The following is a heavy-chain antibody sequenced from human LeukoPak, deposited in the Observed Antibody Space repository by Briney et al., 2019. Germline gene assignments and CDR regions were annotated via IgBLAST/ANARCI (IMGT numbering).Heavy chain of an antibody. CDR1: GGSISSSSYY. CDR2: IYYSGST. D-gene: IGHD3-10*01. CDR3: ASRLLWFGELSGLDY. V-gene: IGHV4-39*01. Sequence: SETLSLTCTVSGGSISSSSYYWGWIRQPPGKGLEWIGSIYYSGSTYYNPSLKSRVTISVDTSKNQFSLKLSSVTAADTAVYYCASRLLWFGELSGLDYWGQGTLVTVSS. J-gene: IGHJ4*02.